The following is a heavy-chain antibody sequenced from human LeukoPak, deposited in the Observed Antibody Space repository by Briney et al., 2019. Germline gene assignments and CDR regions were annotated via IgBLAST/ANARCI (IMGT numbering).Heavy chain of an antibody. CDR3: ARTPTITMGDFDY. V-gene: IGHV4-39*07. J-gene: IGHJ4*02. CDR2: IYYSGST. CDR1: GGSISSSSYY. Sequence: SETLSLTCTVSGGSISSSSYYWGWIRQPPGKGLEWIGSIYYSGSTYYNPSLKSRVTISVDTSKNQFSLKLRSVTAADTAVYYCARTPTITMGDFDYWGQGTLVTVSS. D-gene: IGHD3-10*01.